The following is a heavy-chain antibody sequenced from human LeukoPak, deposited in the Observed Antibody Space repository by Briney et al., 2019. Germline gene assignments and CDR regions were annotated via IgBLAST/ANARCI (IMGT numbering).Heavy chain of an antibody. CDR2: IIPIFGTA. CDR1: GGTFSSYA. D-gene: IGHD1-26*01. J-gene: IGHJ4*02. V-gene: IGHV1-69*13. CDR3: ARDNSGSSYFDY. Sequence: GASVKVSCKASGGTFSSYAISWVRQAPGQGLEWMGGIIPIFGTANYAQKFQGRVTITADESTSTAYMELSSLRSEDTAVYYCARDNSGSSYFDYWGQGTLVTVSS.